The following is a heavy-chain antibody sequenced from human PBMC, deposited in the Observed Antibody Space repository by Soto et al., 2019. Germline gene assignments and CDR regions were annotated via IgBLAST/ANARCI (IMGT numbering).Heavy chain of an antibody. CDR1: GGSISSGDYY. V-gene: IGHV4-30-4*01. CDR3: ASYSSSSKYFDY. D-gene: IGHD6-6*01. Sequence: SETLSLTCTVSGGSISSGDYYWSWIRQPPGKGLEWIGYIYYSGSTYYNPSLKSRVTISVDTSKNQFSLKLSSVTAADTAVYYCASYSSSSKYFDYWGQGTLVTVSS. CDR2: IYYSGST. J-gene: IGHJ4*02.